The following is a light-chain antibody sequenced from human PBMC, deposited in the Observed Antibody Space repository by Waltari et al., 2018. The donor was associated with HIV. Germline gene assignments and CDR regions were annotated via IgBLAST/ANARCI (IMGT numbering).Light chain of an antibody. CDR2: KAS. CDR3: QQYKTYPYT. J-gene: IGKJ2*01. CDR1: QSISDW. V-gene: IGKV1-5*03. Sequence: DIQMTQSPSTLSASVGDRVTILCRASQSISDWLAWYQQKPGEAPKLLIYKASSLESGVPSRFSGSGSGTDFTLTVSSLQPDDFATYYCQQYKTYPYTFGQGTKLEIK.